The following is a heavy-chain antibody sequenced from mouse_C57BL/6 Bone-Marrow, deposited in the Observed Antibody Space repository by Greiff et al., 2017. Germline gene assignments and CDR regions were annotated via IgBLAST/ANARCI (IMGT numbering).Heavy chain of an antibody. CDR3: ARSVRGWFAY. D-gene: IGHD3-2*02. CDR1: GYAFTNYL. CDR2: INPGSGGT. Sequence: VQLQQSGAELVRPGTSVKVSCKASGYAFTNYLIEWVKQRPGQGLEWIGVINPGSGGTNYNEKFKGKATLTADKSSSTAYMQLSSLTSEDSAVHFCARSVRGWFAYWGQGTLVTVSA. J-gene: IGHJ3*01. V-gene: IGHV1-54*01.